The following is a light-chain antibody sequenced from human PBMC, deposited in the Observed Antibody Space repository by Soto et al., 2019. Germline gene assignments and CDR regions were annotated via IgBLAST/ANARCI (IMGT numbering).Light chain of an antibody. CDR1: QSLGTW. J-gene: IGKJ4*01. CDR2: DVS. CDR3: QQYFSYPLT. Sequence: DIQMTQSPSTLSASVGDRVTITCRASQSLGTWLAWYQQKPGTAPVLLIYDVSRLESGVPSRFSGRGSGTEFTLTISSLQPDDFATYYCQQYFSYPLTFGGGTKVDIK. V-gene: IGKV1-5*01.